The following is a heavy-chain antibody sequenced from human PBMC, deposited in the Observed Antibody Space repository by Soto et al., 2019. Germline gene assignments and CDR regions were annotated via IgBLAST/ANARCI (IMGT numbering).Heavy chain of an antibody. Sequence: QVQLVQSGAEVKKPGSSVKVSCKASGGTVSSYTISWVRQAPGQGLEWMGRIIPILGIANYAQKFQGRVTITTNKPRSTAYRELSSVRSEDKAVYYCARRPPCSDYSGYDCPDAFDIWGQGTMVTVSS. V-gene: IGHV1-69*02. J-gene: IGHJ3*02. CDR3: ARRPPCSDYSGYDCPDAFDI. D-gene: IGHD5-12*01. CDR1: GGTVSSYT. CDR2: IIPILGIA.